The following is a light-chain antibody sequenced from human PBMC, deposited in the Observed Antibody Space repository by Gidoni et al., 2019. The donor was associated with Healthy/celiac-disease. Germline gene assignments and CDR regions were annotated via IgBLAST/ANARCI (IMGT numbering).Light chain of an antibody. CDR1: QSISSY. J-gene: IGKJ1*01. Sequence: DIQMTQSPSSLSASVGDRVTITCRASQSISSYLNWYQQKPGKAPKLLIYAASSLQSGVPSMFSGSGSGTDFTITISSLQPEDFATYYCQQSYSTLWTFGQGTKVEIK. CDR2: AAS. CDR3: QQSYSTLWT. V-gene: IGKV1-39*01.